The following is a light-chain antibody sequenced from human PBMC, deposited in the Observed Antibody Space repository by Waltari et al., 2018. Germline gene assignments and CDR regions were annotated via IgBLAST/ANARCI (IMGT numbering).Light chain of an antibody. CDR1: QSVSSD. J-gene: IGKJ1*01. V-gene: IGKV3-15*01. CDR3: QQYNNWPRT. Sequence: EIVMTQSPATLYVSPGERATLFCRASQSVSSDLAWYQQKPGQAPRPVIYGASTRATGIPARFSGSGSGTEFTLTISSLQSEDFAVYYCQQYNNWPRTFGQGTKVEIK. CDR2: GAS.